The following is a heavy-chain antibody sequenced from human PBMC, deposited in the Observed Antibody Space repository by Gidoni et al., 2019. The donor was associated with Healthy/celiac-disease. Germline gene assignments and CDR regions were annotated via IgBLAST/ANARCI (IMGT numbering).Heavy chain of an antibody. CDR3: ARRIDYYGMDV. J-gene: IGHJ6*02. Sequence: QVQLVESGGGVVQPGRSLRLSCAASGFTFSSYGMHWVRQAPGKGLEWVAVIWYDGSNKYYADSVKGRFTISRDNSKNTLYLQMNSLRAEDTAVYYCARRIDYYGMDVWGQGTTVTVSS. CDR2: IWYDGSNK. CDR1: GFTFSSYG. V-gene: IGHV3-33*01.